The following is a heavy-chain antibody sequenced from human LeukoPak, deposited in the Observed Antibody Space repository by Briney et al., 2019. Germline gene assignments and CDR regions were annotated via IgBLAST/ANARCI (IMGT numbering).Heavy chain of an antibody. CDR2: ISDSGVTA. CDR3: ANLNAPYWGNFDY. D-gene: IGHD3-16*01. Sequence: GGSLRLSCAASGFTFSNYAMSWVRQAPGQGLDWVSAISDSGVTAYYADSVKGRFTISRDNSKSTLYLQMNSLRAEDTAVYYCANLNAPYWGNFDYWGQGTLVTVSS. V-gene: IGHV3-23*01. CDR1: GFTFSNYA. J-gene: IGHJ4*02.